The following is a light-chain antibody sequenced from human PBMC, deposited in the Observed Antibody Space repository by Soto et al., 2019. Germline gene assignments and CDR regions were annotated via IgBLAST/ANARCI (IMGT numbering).Light chain of an antibody. CDR3: GSINSRTTSV. J-gene: IGLJ1*01. Sequence: QSALTQPASVSGSPGQSITISCTGSSSDVGGYNYVSWYQHHPGKAPKLMIYEVTNRPSGVSDRFSGSKSGNTASLTISGLQTEEEADYYRGSINSRTTSVFGTGTKVTV. CDR1: SSDVGGYNY. CDR2: EVT. V-gene: IGLV2-14*01.